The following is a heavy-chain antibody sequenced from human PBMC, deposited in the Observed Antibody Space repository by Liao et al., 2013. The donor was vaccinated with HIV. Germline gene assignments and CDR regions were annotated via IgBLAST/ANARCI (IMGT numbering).Heavy chain of an antibody. J-gene: IGHJ6*03. D-gene: IGHD3-3*01. CDR3: AREKGSYDFWSGPYYMDV. V-gene: IGHV4-4*07. CDR1: GGSIRTYY. Sequence: QVQLQESGPGLVKPSETLSLTCTVSGGSIRTYYSWLRQPAGKGLEWIGHLYTSGTINYNPSLKSRVTMSVDTSKNQFSLKLSSVTAADTAVYYCAREKGSYDFWSGPYYMDVWGKGTTVTVSS. CDR2: LYTSGTI.